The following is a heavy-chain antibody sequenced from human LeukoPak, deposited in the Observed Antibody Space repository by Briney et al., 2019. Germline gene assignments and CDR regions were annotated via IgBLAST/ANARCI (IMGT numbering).Heavy chain of an antibody. Sequence: PSETLSLTCTVSGGSISTYYWSWIRQPPGKGLEWIGYVYYSGTSNYKYKSSLKSRVTISVDTSKNQFSLRLSSVTAADTAVYYCARSDRHLWYFDFWGRGTLVTVSS. CDR1: GGSISTYY. CDR3: ARSDRHLWYFDF. CDR2: VYYSGTS. J-gene: IGHJ2*01. V-gene: IGHV4-59*01.